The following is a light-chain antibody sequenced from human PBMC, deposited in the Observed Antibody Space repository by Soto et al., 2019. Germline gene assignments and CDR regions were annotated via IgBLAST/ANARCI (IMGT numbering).Light chain of an antibody. Sequence: DIVMTQSPLSLPVTPGEPASISCRSSQSLLHSNGYNYLDWYLQKPGQSPQLLIYLGSNRASGVPDRFSGGGSGTDFTLKISRVEAEDVRVYYCMQALQTPWTFGQGTKVEIK. CDR2: LGS. J-gene: IGKJ1*01. CDR1: QSLLHSNGYNY. V-gene: IGKV2-28*01. CDR3: MQALQTPWT.